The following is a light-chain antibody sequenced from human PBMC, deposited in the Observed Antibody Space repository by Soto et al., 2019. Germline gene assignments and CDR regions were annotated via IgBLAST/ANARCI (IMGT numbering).Light chain of an antibody. Sequence: DIQMTQSPSSLSASVGDRVTIACRASQSISSSLNWYQQKPGKAPKLLIYGASNLQSGVPSWFSGSGSWTDFTLTISSLQPEDFATYYCQQTNSFPLTFGQGTRVEIK. J-gene: IGKJ1*01. CDR2: GAS. CDR1: QSISSS. V-gene: IGKV1-39*01. CDR3: QQTNSFPLT.